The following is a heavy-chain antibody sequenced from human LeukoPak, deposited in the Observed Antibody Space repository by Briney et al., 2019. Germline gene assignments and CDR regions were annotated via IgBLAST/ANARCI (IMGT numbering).Heavy chain of an antibody. D-gene: IGHD1-14*01. Sequence: SETLSLTCTVSGGSISSGGYYWSWIRQHPGKGLEWIGYIYYSGSTYYNPSLKSRVTISVDTSKNQFSLKLSSVTAADTAVYYCARALVTTNWFDPWSQGTLSPSPQ. CDR3: ARALVTTNWFDP. CDR1: GGSISSGGYY. V-gene: IGHV4-31*03. J-gene: IGHJ5*02. CDR2: IYYSGST.